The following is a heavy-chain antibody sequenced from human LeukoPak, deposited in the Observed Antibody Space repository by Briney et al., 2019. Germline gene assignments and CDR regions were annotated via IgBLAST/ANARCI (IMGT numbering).Heavy chain of an antibody. D-gene: IGHD1-1*01. CDR3: ARSSRLDNFWFDP. J-gene: IGHJ5*02. V-gene: IGHV3-21*01. CDR1: RFTLSSYS. Sequence: GGSLRLSCAASRFTLSSYSMNWVRQAPGKGLEWVSSISSSSSYIYYADSVKGRFTISRDNAKNSLYLQMNSLRAEDTAVYYCARSSRLDNFWFDPWGQGTLVTVSS. CDR2: ISSSSSYI.